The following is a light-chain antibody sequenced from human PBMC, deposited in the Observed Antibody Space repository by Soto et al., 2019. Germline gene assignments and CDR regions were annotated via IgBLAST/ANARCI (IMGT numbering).Light chain of an antibody. Sequence: QSALTQPASVSGSPGQSITISCTGTSSDVGGYNSVSWYQQHPGKAPKLMIYDVSHRPSGVSDRFSGSKSGNTAALTISGLQAEDEADYYCSSYTRSSLLVFGGGTKVTVL. V-gene: IGLV2-14*01. J-gene: IGLJ2*01. CDR3: SSYTRSSLLV. CDR1: SSDVGGYNS. CDR2: DVS.